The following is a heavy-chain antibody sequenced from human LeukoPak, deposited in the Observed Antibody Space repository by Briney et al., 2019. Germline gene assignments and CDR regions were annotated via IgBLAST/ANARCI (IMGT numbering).Heavy chain of an antibody. J-gene: IGHJ6*04. CDR2: IYHSGNT. CDR3: ARHGDYYYYGMDV. Sequence: SETLSLTCVVSGYSISSGYYWGWIRQPPGKGLEWIGSIYHSGNTYYDPSLKSRVTISVDTSKNQFSLKLSFVIAADTAVYYCARHGDYYYYGMDVWGKGTTVTVSS. D-gene: IGHD4-17*01. V-gene: IGHV4-38-2*01. CDR1: GYSISSGYY.